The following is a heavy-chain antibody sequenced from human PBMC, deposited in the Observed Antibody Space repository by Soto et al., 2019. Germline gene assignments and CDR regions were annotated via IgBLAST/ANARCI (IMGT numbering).Heavy chain of an antibody. CDR1: GGTFSSYT. Sequence: QVQLVQSGAEVKKPGSSVKVSCKASGGTFSSYTISWVRQSPGQGLEWMGRIIPILGIANYAQKFQGRVTITADKSTCTAYMELSSLRSEDTAVYYCARNTNRGDYISSDYWGQGALVTVSS. CDR2: IIPILGIA. D-gene: IGHD2-21*02. J-gene: IGHJ4*02. CDR3: ARNTNRGDYISSDY. V-gene: IGHV1-69*02.